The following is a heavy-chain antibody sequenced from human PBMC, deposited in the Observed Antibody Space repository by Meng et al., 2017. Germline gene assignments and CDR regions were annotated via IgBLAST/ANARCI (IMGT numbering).Heavy chain of an antibody. J-gene: IGHJ6*02. CDR3: ARPMGHCGGDCYSRYYYGMAV. CDR1: GGTFSSYA. CDR2: IIPIFGTA. Sequence: SVKVSCKASGGTFSSYAISWVRQAPGQGLEWMGGIIPIFGTANYAQKFQGRVTITADESTSTAYMELSSLRSEDTAVYYCARPMGHCGGDCYSRYYYGMAVWGQGTTVTVSS. V-gene: IGHV1-69*13. D-gene: IGHD2-21*02.